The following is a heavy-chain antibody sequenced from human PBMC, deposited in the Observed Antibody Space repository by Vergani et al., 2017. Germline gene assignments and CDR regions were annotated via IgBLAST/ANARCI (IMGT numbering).Heavy chain of an antibody. J-gene: IGHJ5*02. CDR2: IHRSGST. D-gene: IGHD2-21*02. V-gene: IGHV4-38-2*02. CDR1: CDSVRSAPY. CDR3: ARHVGYGDSNYPGDWFDP. Sequence: QVELQESGPGLVKPSKTLSVTCSVSCDSVRSAPYWGWLRRSPGKGLEWLGTIHRSGSTYYNPSFRNQVTMSVDTSKSQLSLRLASVTAADTALYYCARHVGYGDSNYPGDWFDPWGQGTLVTVSS.